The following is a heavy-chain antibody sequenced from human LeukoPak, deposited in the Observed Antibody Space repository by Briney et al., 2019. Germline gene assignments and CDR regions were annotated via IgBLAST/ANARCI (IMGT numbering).Heavy chain of an antibody. CDR2: ISSSGSTI. D-gene: IGHD5-12*01. V-gene: IGHV3-11*04. CDR1: GFTFSDYY. Sequence: GGSLRLSCAASGFTFSDYYMCWIREAPGKGLEWGSYISSSGSTIYYADSVRGRFTTSGDNAKNTLHLQMNSLRAEDTAVNYCARDPTQWLRYGYFDYWGQGTLVTVSS. CDR3: ARDPTQWLRYGYFDY. J-gene: IGHJ4*02.